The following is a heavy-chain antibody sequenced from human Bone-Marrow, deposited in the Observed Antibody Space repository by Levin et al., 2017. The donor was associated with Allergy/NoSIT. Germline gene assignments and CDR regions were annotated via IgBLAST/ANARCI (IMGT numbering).Heavy chain of an antibody. CDR2: IYYDGSA. Sequence: PGGSLRLSCTVSGGSISDDSYYWAWVRQPPGKGLEWVGSIYYDGSAYYNPSLKTRLTISVDTSKNQFSLRVNSVTAADTAVYYCAGEPTSPYYYRYGLAVWGPGTTVTVSS. J-gene: IGHJ6*02. V-gene: IGHV4-39*07. D-gene: IGHD4-11*01. CDR3: AGEPTSPYYYRYGLAV. CDR1: GGSISDDSYY.